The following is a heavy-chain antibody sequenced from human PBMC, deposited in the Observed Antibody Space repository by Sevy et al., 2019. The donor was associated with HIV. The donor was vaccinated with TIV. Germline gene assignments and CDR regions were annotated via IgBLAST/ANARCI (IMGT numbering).Heavy chain of an antibody. V-gene: IGHV3-66*01. D-gene: IGHD3-3*01. CDR2: IYSDGST. CDR1: GFSVNSNY. CDR3: ARGGTIFGLVRHHFDY. Sequence: GGSLRLSCAASGFSVNSNYMTWVRQAPGKGLDWVSIIYSDGSTKYADALKGRFTISRDNSKNTMYLQMNSLRVEDTAVYYCARGGTIFGLVRHHFDYWGQGTLVTVSS. J-gene: IGHJ4*02.